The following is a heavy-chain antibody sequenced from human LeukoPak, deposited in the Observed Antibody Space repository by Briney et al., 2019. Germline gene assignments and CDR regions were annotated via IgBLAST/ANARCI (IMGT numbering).Heavy chain of an antibody. D-gene: IGHD4-23*01. J-gene: IGHJ5*02. CDR1: GGSISSGGYS. CDR2: IYHSGST. Sequence: SETLSLTCAVSGGSISSGGYSWSWIRQPPGKGLEWIGYIYHSGSTYYNPSLKSRVTISVDRSKNQFSLKLSSVTAADTAVYYCARVGNGYGGNSAWFDPWGQGTLVTV. CDR3: ARVGNGYGGNSAWFDP. V-gene: IGHV4-30-2*01.